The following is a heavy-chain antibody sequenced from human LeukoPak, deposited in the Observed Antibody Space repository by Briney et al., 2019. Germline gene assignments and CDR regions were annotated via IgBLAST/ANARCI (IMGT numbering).Heavy chain of an antibody. Sequence: GGSLRLSCEASGFTIDAYAMHWVRQAPGKGLEWLSLISGDGHVSFHADSVKGRFTVSRDNAKNTLYLQMNSLRAEDTAVYYCAPDAFDIWGQGTMVTVSS. V-gene: IGHV3-43*02. CDR1: GFTIDAYA. CDR3: APDAFDI. J-gene: IGHJ3*02. CDR2: ISGDGHVS.